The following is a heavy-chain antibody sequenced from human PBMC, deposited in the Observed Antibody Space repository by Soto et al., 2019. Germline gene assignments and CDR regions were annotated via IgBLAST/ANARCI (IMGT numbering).Heavy chain of an antibody. V-gene: IGHV1-18*04. CDR2: ISAYNGNT. J-gene: IGHJ6*02. Sequence: ASVKVSCKASGYTFTSYGISWVRQAPGQGLEWMGWISAYNGNTNYAQKLQGRVTMTTDTSTSTAYMELRSLRSDDTAVYYCARRGYIAVAANYYYGMDVWGQGTTVTVSS. CDR1: GYTFTSYG. CDR3: ARRGYIAVAANYYYGMDV. D-gene: IGHD6-19*01.